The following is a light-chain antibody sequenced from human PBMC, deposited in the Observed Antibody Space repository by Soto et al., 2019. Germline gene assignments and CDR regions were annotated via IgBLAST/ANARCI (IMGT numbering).Light chain of an antibody. Sequence: DIQMTQSPSSLSASVGDRVTIICQASQAINNYLNWYQQKPGKAPKLLIYDSSNLEIGVPSRFSGSGYGTRFSFTISSLQPEDIATYYCKQFDNLPFTFGQGTRLEIK. CDR3: KQFDNLPFT. CDR2: DSS. J-gene: IGKJ5*01. V-gene: IGKV1-33*01. CDR1: QAINNY.